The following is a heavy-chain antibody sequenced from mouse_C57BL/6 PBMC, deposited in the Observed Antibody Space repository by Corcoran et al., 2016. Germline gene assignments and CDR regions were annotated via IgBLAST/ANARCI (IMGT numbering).Heavy chain of an antibody. V-gene: IGHV1-62-2*01. CDR2: FYPGSGSI. D-gene: IGHD1-1*01. CDR3: ARHEASSSLYYAMDY. J-gene: IGHJ4*01. CDR1: GYTFTEYT. Sequence: QVQLQQSGAQLVKPGASVTLSCKASGYTFTEYTIHWVKPRCGQGLEWIGWFYPGSGSIKYNEKFKDKATLTADKSSSTVYMELSRLTSEESAVYFCARHEASSSLYYAMDYWGQGTSVTVSS.